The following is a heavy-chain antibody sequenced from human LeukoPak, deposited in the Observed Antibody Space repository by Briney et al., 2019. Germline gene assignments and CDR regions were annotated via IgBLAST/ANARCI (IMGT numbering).Heavy chain of an antibody. J-gene: IGHJ4*02. CDR1: GYSFTSYW. D-gene: IGHD6-6*01. CDR2: IDPSDSYT. CDR3: ARGARIAARPYYFDY. V-gene: IGHV5-10-1*01. Sequence: GESLKISCKGSGYSFTSYWISWVRQMPGKGLEWMGRIDPSDSYTNYSPSFQGHVTISADKSISTAYLQWSSLKASDTAMYYCARGARIAARPYYFDYWGQGTLVTVSS.